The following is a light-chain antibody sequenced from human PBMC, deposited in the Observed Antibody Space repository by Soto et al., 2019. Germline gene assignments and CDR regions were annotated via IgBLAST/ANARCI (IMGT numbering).Light chain of an antibody. J-gene: IGLJ1*01. CDR3: CSYEGSYSYV. Sequence: PRSVSGSPGQSVTISCTGTSSDVGGYNYVSWYQQHPGKAPKLMIYDVSKRPSGVPDRFSGSKSGNTASLTISGLQAEDEADYYCCSYEGSYSYVSGTGTKVTVL. CDR2: DVS. V-gene: IGLV2-11*01. CDR1: SSDVGGYNY.